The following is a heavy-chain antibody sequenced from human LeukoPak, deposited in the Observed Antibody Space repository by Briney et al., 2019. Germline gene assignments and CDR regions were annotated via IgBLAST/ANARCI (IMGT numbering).Heavy chain of an antibody. V-gene: IGHV1-2*02. CDR3: ARVRLADVRAWAY. Sequence: ASVKVSCKASGYTFSDFYIHWVRQAPGQGLEYVGWITPKSGDTYSPQRFQGRVTMTRDASISTAYMELSSLRSDDTAVYFCARVRLADVRAWAYWGQGTLVTVSS. J-gene: IGHJ4*02. CDR2: ITPKSGDT. CDR1: GYTFSDFY. D-gene: IGHD3-3*02.